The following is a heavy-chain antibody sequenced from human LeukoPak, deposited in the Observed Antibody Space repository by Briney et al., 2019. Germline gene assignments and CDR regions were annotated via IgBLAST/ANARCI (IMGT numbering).Heavy chain of an antibody. CDR3: ARHYDFWSGYPRLHYYYYYGMDV. Sequence: VASVKVSCKASAYTFTSYGISWVRQAPGQGLEWMGWISAYNANTNYAQKLQGRVTMIADTSTSTAYMELRSLRSEDTAVYYCARHYDFWSGYPRLHYYYYYGMDVWGQGTTVTVSS. CDR1: AYTFTSYG. D-gene: IGHD3-3*01. CDR2: ISAYNANT. V-gene: IGHV1-18*01. J-gene: IGHJ6*02.